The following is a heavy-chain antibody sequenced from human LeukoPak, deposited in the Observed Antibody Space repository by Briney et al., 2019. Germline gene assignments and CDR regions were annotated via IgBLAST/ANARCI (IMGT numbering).Heavy chain of an antibody. J-gene: IGHJ5*02. CDR1: GYTFTGYY. CDR2: INPNSGGT. V-gene: IGHV1-2*02. CDR3: AREGGYYDSSGSNWFDP. D-gene: IGHD3-22*01. Sequence: GASVKVSCKASGYTFTGYYMHWVRQAPGQGLEWMGWINPNSGGTNYAQKLQGRVTMTTDTSTSTAYMELRSLRSDDTAVYYCAREGGYYDSSGSNWFDPWGQGTLVTVSS.